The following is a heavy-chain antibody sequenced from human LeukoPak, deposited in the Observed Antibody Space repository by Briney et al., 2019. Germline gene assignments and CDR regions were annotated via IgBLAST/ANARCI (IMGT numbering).Heavy chain of an antibody. Sequence: GGSLRLSCAASGFTFSSYWMSWVRQAPGKGREWVANIKQDGSEKNYVDSVKGRFTISRDNSKNTLYLQMNSLRAEDTAVYYCARDGGTGYSYGLDYWGQGTLVTVSS. J-gene: IGHJ4*02. CDR1: GFTFSSYW. V-gene: IGHV3-7*01. D-gene: IGHD5-18*01. CDR2: IKQDGSEK. CDR3: ARDGGTGYSYGLDY.